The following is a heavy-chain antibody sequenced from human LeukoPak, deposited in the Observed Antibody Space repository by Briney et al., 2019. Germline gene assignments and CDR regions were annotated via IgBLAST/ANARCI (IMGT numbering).Heavy chain of an antibody. CDR1: GGTFISYA. CDR2: IIPIFGTA. J-gene: IGHJ4*02. CDR3: AREGGIPRRDGYNFDY. D-gene: IGHD5-24*01. Sequence: SVKVSCKASGGTFISYASSWVRQAPGQGREWMGRIIPIFGTANYAQKFQGRVTITTDESTSTAYMELSSLRSEDTAVYYCAREGGIPRRDGYNFDYWGQGTLVTVSS. V-gene: IGHV1-69*05.